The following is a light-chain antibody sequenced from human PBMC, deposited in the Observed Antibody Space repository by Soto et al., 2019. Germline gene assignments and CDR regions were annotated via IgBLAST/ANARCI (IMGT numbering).Light chain of an antibody. CDR3: NAFITSTTLVV. CDR2: EVN. CDR1: SSDVGGYNY. Sequence: QSVLTQPASVSGSPGQSITISCTGASSDVGGYNYVSWYQQRPGKAPKLTVYEVNNRPSGVSNRFSASKSGNTASLTISGLQAEDEGYYYCNAFITSTTLVVFGGGTKLTVL. J-gene: IGLJ2*01. V-gene: IGLV2-14*01.